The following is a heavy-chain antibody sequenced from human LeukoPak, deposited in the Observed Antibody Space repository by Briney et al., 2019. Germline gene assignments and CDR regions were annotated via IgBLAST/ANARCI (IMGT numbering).Heavy chain of an antibody. D-gene: IGHD5-24*01. CDR1: GFTFSNSY. J-gene: IGHJ4*02. CDR2: IYPSGNI. CDR3: ARTFVSGDGYKVGYFDY. V-gene: IGHV3-53*01. Sequence: PGGSLRLSCAASGFTFSNSYMSWVRQAPGKGLEWVSLIYPSGNIYYADSVQGRFTISRDNSKNTLFLQMNSLRAADTAIYYCARTFVSGDGYKVGYFDYWGQGTLVTVSS.